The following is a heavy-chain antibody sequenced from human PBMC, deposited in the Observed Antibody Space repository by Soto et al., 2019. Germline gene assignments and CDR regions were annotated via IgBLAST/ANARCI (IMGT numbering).Heavy chain of an antibody. CDR3: AREETAWPLAYGLDV. D-gene: IGHD2-21*02. CDR1: GFTFSNYY. V-gene: IGHV3-21*01. CDR2: IRSGRDT. Sequence: VGSLRLSCAVSGFTFSNYYIHWVRQAPGKGLEWVSSIRSGRDTFYADSVKGRFSISRDDATSSVSLQMNSLRGEDTAVYFCAREETAWPLAYGLDVWGQGTTVTVSS. J-gene: IGHJ6*02.